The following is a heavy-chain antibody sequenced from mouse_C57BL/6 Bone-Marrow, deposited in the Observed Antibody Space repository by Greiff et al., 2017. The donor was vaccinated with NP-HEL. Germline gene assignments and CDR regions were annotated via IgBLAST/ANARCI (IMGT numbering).Heavy chain of an antibody. CDR1: GFTFSSYA. Sequence: EVQVVESGGGLVKPGGSLKLSCAASGFTFSSYAMSWVRQTPEKRLEWVATISDGGSYTYYPDNVKGRFTISRDNAKNNLYLQMSHLKSEDTAMYYCAREGAYYYGSSYYFDYWGQGTTLTVSS. CDR2: ISDGGSYT. CDR3: AREGAYYYGSSYYFDY. V-gene: IGHV5-4*01. D-gene: IGHD1-1*01. J-gene: IGHJ2*01.